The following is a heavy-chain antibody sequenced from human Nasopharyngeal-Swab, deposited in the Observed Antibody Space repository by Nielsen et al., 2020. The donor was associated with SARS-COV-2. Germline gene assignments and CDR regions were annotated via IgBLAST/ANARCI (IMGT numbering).Heavy chain of an antibody. Sequence: SETLSLTCTVSGGSISSYYWSWIRQPPGKGLEGIGYIYYSGSTNYNPSLKSRVTISVDTSKNQFSLKLSSVTAADTAVYYCASMTWAGFIGNYYFDYWGQGALVSVSS. CDR1: GGSISSYY. J-gene: IGHJ4*02. V-gene: IGHV4-59*01. CDR2: IYYSGST. D-gene: IGHD4-23*01. CDR3: ASMTWAGFIGNYYFDY.